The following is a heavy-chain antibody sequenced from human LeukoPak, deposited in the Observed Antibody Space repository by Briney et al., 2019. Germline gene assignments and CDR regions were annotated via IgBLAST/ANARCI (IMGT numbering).Heavy chain of an antibody. CDR2: IYYSGST. Sequence: SETLSLTCTVSGGSISSSSYYWGWIRQPPGKGLEWIGSIYYSGSTYYNPSLKSRVTISVDTSKNQFSLKLSSVTAADTAVYYCARVSAAGTHDAFDIWGQGTMVTVSS. D-gene: IGHD6-13*01. CDR1: GGSISSSSYY. J-gene: IGHJ3*02. CDR3: ARVSAAGTHDAFDI. V-gene: IGHV4-39*07.